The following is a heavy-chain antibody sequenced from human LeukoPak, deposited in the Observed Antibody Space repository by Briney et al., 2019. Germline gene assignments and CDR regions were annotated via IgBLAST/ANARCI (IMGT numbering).Heavy chain of an antibody. J-gene: IGHJ4*02. CDR1: GYTLTELS. V-gene: IGHV1-24*01. Sequence: ASVTVSCKVSGYTLTELSMHWVRQAPGKGLEGMGGFDPEDGETIYAQKFQGRVTMTEDTSTDTAYMELSSLRSEDTAVYYCATPRGDDSSGYYFVFDYWGQGTLVTVSS. CDR2: FDPEDGET. CDR3: ATPRGDDSSGYYFVFDY. D-gene: IGHD3-22*01.